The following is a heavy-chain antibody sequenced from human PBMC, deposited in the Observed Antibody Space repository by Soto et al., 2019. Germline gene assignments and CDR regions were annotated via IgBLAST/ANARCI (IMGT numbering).Heavy chain of an antibody. CDR2: ISYDGSNQ. CDR1: GFNFRTYG. Sequence: GGSQRLSCTASGFNFRTYGMHWVRQTPGKGLEWVTFISYDGSNQYYADSVKGRFTISRDNSKSTVYVQMNSLRAEDTAVYYCVKGTTGMMVAAFDVWGQGTKVTVSS. V-gene: IGHV3-30*18. CDR3: VKGTTGMMVAAFDV. J-gene: IGHJ3*01. D-gene: IGHD1-1*01.